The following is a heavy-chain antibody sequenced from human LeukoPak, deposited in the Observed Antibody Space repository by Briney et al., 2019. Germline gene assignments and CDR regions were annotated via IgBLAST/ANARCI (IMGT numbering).Heavy chain of an antibody. V-gene: IGHV3-7*03. Sequence: PGGSLRLSCAASGFTFSSHWMSWVRQAPGKGLEWVANIKKDGSEKYYADSVKGRFTISRDNSKNTLYLQMNSLRAEDTAVFYCAKGRYQLLSLYFFDYWGQGTLVTVSS. CDR1: GFTFSSHW. D-gene: IGHD2-2*01. J-gene: IGHJ4*02. CDR2: IKKDGSEK. CDR3: AKGRYQLLSLYFFDY.